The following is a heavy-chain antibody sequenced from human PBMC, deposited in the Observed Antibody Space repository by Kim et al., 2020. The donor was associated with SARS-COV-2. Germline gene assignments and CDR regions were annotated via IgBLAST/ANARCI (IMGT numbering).Heavy chain of an antibody. Sequence: SVKVSCKASGGTFSSYAISWVRQAPGQGLEWMGGIIPIFGTANYAQKFQGRVTITADESTSTAYMELSSLRSEDTAVYYCAREIMVRGVITDPYYYYYGMDVWGQGTTVTVSS. CDR1: GGTFSSYA. CDR3: AREIMVRGVITDPYYYYYGMDV. D-gene: IGHD3-10*01. CDR2: IIPIFGTA. J-gene: IGHJ6*02. V-gene: IGHV1-69*13.